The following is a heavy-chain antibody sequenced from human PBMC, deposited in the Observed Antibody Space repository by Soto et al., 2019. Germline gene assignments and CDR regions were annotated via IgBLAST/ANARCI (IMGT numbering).Heavy chain of an antibody. D-gene: IGHD2-2*01. J-gene: IGHJ4*02. Sequence: WETLSLTCTVSGGSISNYYWSWIRQPAGKGLEWIGRIYTSGSTDYNPSLKSRVTMSVDTSKNQFSLRLSSVTAADTAVYYCARGHCTSTSCYPSDYWGQGALVTVSS. CDR3: ARGHCTSTSCYPSDY. CDR2: IYTSGST. CDR1: GGSISNYY. V-gene: IGHV4-4*07.